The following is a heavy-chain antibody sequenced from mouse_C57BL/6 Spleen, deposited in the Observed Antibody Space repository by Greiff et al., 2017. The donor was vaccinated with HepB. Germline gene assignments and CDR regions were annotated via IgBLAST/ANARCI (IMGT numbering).Heavy chain of an antibody. J-gene: IGHJ2*01. Sequence: QVQLKESGAELARPGASVKLSCKASGYTFTSYGISWVKQRTGQGLEWIGEIYPRSGNTYYNEKFKGKATLTADKSSSTAYMELRSLTSEDSAVYFCARGRNGSSLFDYWGQGTTRTVSS. CDR1: GYTFTSYG. D-gene: IGHD1-1*01. CDR2: IYPRSGNT. V-gene: IGHV1-81*01. CDR3: ARGRNGSSLFDY.